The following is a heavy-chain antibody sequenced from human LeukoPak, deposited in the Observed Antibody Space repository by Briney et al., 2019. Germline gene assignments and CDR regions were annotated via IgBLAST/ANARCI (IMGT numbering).Heavy chain of an antibody. D-gene: IGHD1-26*01. CDR2: ISSSGSTI. V-gene: IGHV3-11*01. J-gene: IGHJ4*02. Sequence: GGSLRLSCTVSGFTVSSNSMSWVRQAPGKGLEWVSYISSSGSTIYYADSVKGRFTISRDNAKNSLYLQMNSLRAEDTAVYYCAKSPFRIVGARYYFDYWGQGTLVTVSS. CDR1: GFTVSSNS. CDR3: AKSPFRIVGARYYFDY.